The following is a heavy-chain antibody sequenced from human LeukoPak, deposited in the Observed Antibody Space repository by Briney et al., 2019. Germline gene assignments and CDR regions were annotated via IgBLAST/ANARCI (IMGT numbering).Heavy chain of an antibody. CDR3: VRDVNSVVGATDY. CDR1: GFTFGHYA. CDR2: ITDSGGST. V-gene: IGHV3-23*01. D-gene: IGHD1-26*01. Sequence: GGSLRLSCTGSGFTFGHYALAWVRQAPGRGLEWVSTITDSGGSTNSAGTVKGRFTISRDNSKNTLYLQMNSLRADDAAVYYCVRDVNSVVGATDYWGQGTLVTVSS. J-gene: IGHJ4*02.